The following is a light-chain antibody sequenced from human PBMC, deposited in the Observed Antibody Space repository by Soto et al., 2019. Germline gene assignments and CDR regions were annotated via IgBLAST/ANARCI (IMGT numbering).Light chain of an antibody. CDR3: GTWDTSLSAGI. Sequence: QSALTQPPSVSAAPGQKVTISCSGSSSNIGNSYVSWYQQLPGTAPKLLIYDNNKRPSGIPDRFSGSKSGTSATLGITGLQTGDEADYYCGTWDTSLSAGIFAGGTKVTVL. J-gene: IGLJ2*01. CDR1: SSNIGNSY. CDR2: DNN. V-gene: IGLV1-51*01.